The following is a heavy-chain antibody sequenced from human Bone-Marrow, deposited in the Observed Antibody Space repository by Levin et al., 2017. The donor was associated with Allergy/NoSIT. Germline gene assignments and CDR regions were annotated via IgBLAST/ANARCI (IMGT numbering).Heavy chain of an antibody. CDR1: GFTFSSYA. CDR2: ISGSSGST. CDR3: AKVRGYSYGFIVY. J-gene: IGHJ4*02. V-gene: IGHV3-23*01. Sequence: GESLKISCAASGFTFSSYAMSWVRQAPGKGLEWVSAISGSSGSTYYADSVKGRFTISRDNSKNTLYLQMNSLRAEDTAVYYCAKVRGYSYGFIVYWGQGTLVTVSS. D-gene: IGHD5-18*01.